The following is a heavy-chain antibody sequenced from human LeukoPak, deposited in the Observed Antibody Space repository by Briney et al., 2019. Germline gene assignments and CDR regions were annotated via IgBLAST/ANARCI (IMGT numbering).Heavy chain of an antibody. Sequence: SETLSLTCTVSGGSISNYYWNWIRQPAGKGLEWIGRIYTSGSTNYNPSLKSRVTISLGTSRNQFSLKLNSVTAADTAVYYCAKSNGYGLVDIWGQGTMVTVSS. CDR2: IYTSGST. V-gene: IGHV4-4*07. CDR1: GGSISNYY. D-gene: IGHD3-10*01. J-gene: IGHJ3*02. CDR3: AKSNGYGLVDI.